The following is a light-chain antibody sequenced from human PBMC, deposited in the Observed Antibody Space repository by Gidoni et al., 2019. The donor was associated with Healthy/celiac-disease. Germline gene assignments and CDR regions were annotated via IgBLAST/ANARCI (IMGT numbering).Light chain of an antibody. Sequence: EIVMTLSPATLPVSPGERATPSRRASQSVSSNLSWYQQKHGQAPRPLIYGASTRATGIPARFSGSGSGTEFTLTISSLQSEDFAVYYCQQYNNWPLYTFGQGTKLEIK. CDR3: QQYNNWPLYT. V-gene: IGKV3-15*01. CDR2: GAS. CDR1: QSVSSN. J-gene: IGKJ2*01.